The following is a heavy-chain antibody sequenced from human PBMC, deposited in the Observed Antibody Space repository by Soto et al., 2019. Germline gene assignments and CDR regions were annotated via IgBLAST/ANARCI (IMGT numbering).Heavy chain of an antibody. CDR3: AKGPRMAARSPPVDS. D-gene: IGHD6-6*01. V-gene: IGHV3-30*18. J-gene: IGHJ5*01. CDR1: GFTFSSYG. CDR2: ISYGGSNK. Sequence: QVPLVASGGGVVQPGRSLRLSCAASGFTFSSYGMHWVRQAPGKGLEWVAVISYGGSNKYNADSVKGRFTISSDNSKNSRYLQMNSLRAEDTAVYYCAKGPRMAARSPPVDSWGQGTLVTVSS.